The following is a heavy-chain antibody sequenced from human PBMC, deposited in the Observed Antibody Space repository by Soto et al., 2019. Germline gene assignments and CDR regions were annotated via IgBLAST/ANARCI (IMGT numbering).Heavy chain of an antibody. Sequence: SETLSLTCSIYSGSFSGYYWSWIRQPPGKGLEWIGEISQSGNTNYSPSLKSRVSISIDTSKKQFSLNLASVSAADTAVYYCARAPKVSGSSQTRPDFWGQGTLVTVPS. CDR1: SGSFSGYY. CDR2: ISQSGNT. V-gene: IGHV4-34*01. J-gene: IGHJ4*02. D-gene: IGHD6-6*01. CDR3: ARAPKVSGSSQTRPDF.